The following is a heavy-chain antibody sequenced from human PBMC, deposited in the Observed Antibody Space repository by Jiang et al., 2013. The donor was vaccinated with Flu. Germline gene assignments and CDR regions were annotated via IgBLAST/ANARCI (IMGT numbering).Heavy chain of an antibody. CDR1: GYSFTSYW. CDR2: IYPGDSDT. J-gene: IGHJ2*01. V-gene: IGHV5-51*01. Sequence: GAEVKKPGESLKISCKGSGYSFTSYWIGWVRQMPGKGLEWMGIIYPGDSDTRYSPSFQGQVTISADKSISTAYLQWSSLKASDTAMYYCARRWDYYDSSGYLDWYFDLWGLAPWSLSP. CDR3: ARRWDYYDSSGYLDWYFDL. D-gene: IGHD3-22*01.